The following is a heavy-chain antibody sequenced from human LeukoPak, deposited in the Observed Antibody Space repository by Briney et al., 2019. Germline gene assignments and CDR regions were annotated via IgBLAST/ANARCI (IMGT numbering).Heavy chain of an antibody. CDR1: GGPSSDYY. CDR3: ARCPTSPAGILAWIDP. D-gene: IGHD2-2*01. J-gene: IGHJ5*02. V-gene: IGHV4-59*12. CDR2: IFYSGRT. Sequence: SETLSFTCTVSGGPSSDYYWTWMPPPQGKGLEWIGHIFYSGRTNYNPSLKGRVTTSVTTTKNQFFLLRSSMTDEATTVYYCARCPTSPAGILAWIDPWGQGALVTVSS.